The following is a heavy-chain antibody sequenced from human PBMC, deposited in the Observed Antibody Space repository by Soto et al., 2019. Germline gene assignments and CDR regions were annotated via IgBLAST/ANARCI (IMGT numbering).Heavy chain of an antibody. Sequence: QVQLQESGPGLVKPSQTLSLTCTVSGGCIISGSYYWSWIRQHPGNGLEWIGYIYYSGSTYYSPSLKSRLTISVDTSKNQFSLKLNSVAAADTAVYYCAREGSGRLGWFDPWGQGTLVTVSS. J-gene: IGHJ5*02. CDR2: IYYSGST. D-gene: IGHD3-10*01. CDR3: AREGSGRLGWFDP. CDR1: GGCIISGSYY. V-gene: IGHV4-31*03.